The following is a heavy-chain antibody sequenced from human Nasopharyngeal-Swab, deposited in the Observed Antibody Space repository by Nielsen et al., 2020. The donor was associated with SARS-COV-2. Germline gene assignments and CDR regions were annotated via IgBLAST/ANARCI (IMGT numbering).Heavy chain of an antibody. CDR2: IYSGGST. V-gene: IGHV3-66*01. CDR3: ARDEYSGAG. CDR1: GFTVSSNY. J-gene: IGHJ4*02. D-gene: IGHD1-26*01. Sequence: GESLKISCAASGFTVSSNYMSWVRQAPGKGLEWVSVIYSGGSTYYADSVKGRFTISRGNSKSTLYLQMNSLRAEDTAVYYCARDEYSGAGWGQGTLVTVSS.